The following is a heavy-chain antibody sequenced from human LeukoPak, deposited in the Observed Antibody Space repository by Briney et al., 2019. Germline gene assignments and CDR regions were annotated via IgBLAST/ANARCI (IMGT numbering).Heavy chain of an antibody. CDR3: ARDTGATTGYYYGMDV. D-gene: IGHD4-17*01. CDR2: IIPILGIA. CDR1: GGTFSSYA. Sequence: ASVKVSCKASGGTFSSYAISWVRQAPGQGLEWMGRIIPILGIANYAQKFQGRVTITADKSTSTAYMGLSSPRSEDTAVYYCARDTGATTGYYYGMDVWGQGTTVTVSS. V-gene: IGHV1-69*04. J-gene: IGHJ6*02.